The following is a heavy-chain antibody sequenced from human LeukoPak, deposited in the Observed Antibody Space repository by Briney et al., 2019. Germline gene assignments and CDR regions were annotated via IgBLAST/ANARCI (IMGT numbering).Heavy chain of an antibody. CDR3: AADEWSLAILPTTGY. CDR1: GFTFTSSA. CDR2: IVVGSGNT. V-gene: IGHV1-58*01. J-gene: IGHJ4*02. D-gene: IGHD4-11*01. Sequence: GASVKVSCKASGFTFTSSAVQWVRQARGQRLEWIGWIVVGSGNTNYAQKFQERVTITRDMSTSTAYMELSSLRSEDTAVYYCAADEWSLAILPTTGYWGQGTLVTVSS.